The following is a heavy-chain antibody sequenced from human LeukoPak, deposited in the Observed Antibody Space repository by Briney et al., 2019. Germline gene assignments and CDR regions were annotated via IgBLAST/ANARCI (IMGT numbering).Heavy chain of an antibody. J-gene: IGHJ3*02. V-gene: IGHV3-66*01. Sequence: GGSLRLSCAASEFSVGSNYMTWVRQAPGKGLEWVSLIYSGGSTYYADSVKGRFTISRDNSKNTLYLQMNSLRAEDTAVYYCARGGRAHAFDIWGQGTMVTVSS. CDR1: EFSVGSNY. CDR3: ARGGRAHAFDI. CDR2: IYSGGST.